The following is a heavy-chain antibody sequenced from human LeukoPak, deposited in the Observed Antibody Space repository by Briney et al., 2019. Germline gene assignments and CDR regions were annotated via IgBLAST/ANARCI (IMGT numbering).Heavy chain of an antibody. CDR3: AREFQAAMAEEYYYYYMDV. V-gene: IGHV4-30-4*01. CDR1: GGSISSGDYY. J-gene: IGHJ6*03. CDR2: IYYSGST. D-gene: IGHD5-18*01. Sequence: SETLSLTCTVSGGSISSGDYYWSWIRQPPGKGLEWIGYIYYSGSTYYNPSLKSRVTISVDTSKNQFSLKLSSVTAADTAVYYCAREFQAAMAEEYYYYYMDVWGKGTTVTVSS.